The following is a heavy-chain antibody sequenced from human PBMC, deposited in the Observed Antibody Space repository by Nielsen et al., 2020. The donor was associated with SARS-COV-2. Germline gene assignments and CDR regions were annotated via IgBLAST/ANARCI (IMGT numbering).Heavy chain of an antibody. V-gene: IGHV3-30*18. CDR3: AKDDLLPGSGWYYFDS. D-gene: IGHD6-19*01. Sequence: GGSLRLSCAASGFTFSSYGMHWVRQAPGKGLEWVAVISYDGSNKYYGDSVKGRFTISRDNSKNTLYLQMNSLRAEDTAVYYCAKDDLLPGSGWYYFDSWGQGTLVTVSS. CDR1: GFTFSSYG. CDR2: ISYDGSNK. J-gene: IGHJ4*02.